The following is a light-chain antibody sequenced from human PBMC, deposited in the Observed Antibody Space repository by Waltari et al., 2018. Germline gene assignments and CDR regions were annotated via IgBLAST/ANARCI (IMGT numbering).Light chain of an antibody. CDR3: QQGISCPLT. CDR2: AAS. CDR1: QGVSTR. Sequence: DIQMTQSPSSVSASVGDRVTITCRASQGVSTRLAWYQQRPGKAPNLLIYAASNLQPGVPARFSATGSGTEFTLTIGSLQPEDSATYFCQQGISCPLTFGQGTRLEIK. J-gene: IGKJ5*01. V-gene: IGKV1-12*01.